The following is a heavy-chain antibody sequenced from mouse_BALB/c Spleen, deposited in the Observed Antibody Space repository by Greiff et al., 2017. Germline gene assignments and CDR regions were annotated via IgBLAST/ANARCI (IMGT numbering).Heavy chain of an antibody. CDR2: INPSNGRT. CDR1: GYTFTSYW. CDR3: ARGLRPYYAMDY. Sequence: QVQLQQPGAELVKPGASVKLSCKASGYTFTSYWMHWVKQRPGQGLEWIGEINPSNGRTNYNEKFKSKATLTVDKSSSTAYMQLSSLTSEDSAVYYCARGLRPYYAMDYWGQGTSVTVSS. D-gene: IGHD1-2*01. J-gene: IGHJ4*01. V-gene: IGHV1S81*02.